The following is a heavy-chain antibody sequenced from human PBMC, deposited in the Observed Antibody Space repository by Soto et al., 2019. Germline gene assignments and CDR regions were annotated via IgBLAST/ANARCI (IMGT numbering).Heavy chain of an antibody. CDR3: AIHKGYRSSYAFDI. CDR2: IYYSART. CDR1: AGSISSYY. J-gene: IGHJ3*02. Sequence: QVQLQESGPGLVKPSETLSLTCTIYAGSISSYYWSWIRQPPGKGLEWIGYIYYSARTNYNPSLKSRGTTSVDTTKNQSSLKLSSVTAADAAVYYCAIHKGYRSSYAFDIWGQGTMVTVSA. V-gene: IGHV4-59*08. D-gene: IGHD6-6*01.